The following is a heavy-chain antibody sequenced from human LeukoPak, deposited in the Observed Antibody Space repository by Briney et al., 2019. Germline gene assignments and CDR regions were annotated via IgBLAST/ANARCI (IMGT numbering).Heavy chain of an antibody. Sequence: SETLSLTCTVSGGSISSYYWSWIRQPPGKGLEWIGYIYYSGSTNYNPSLKSRVTISVDTSKNQFSLKLSSVTAADTAVYYCARKVTIFGVVIGYYYFDYWGQGTLVTVSS. CDR2: IYYSGST. CDR1: GGSISSYY. V-gene: IGHV4-59*12. CDR3: ARKVTIFGVVIGYYYFDY. D-gene: IGHD3-3*01. J-gene: IGHJ4*02.